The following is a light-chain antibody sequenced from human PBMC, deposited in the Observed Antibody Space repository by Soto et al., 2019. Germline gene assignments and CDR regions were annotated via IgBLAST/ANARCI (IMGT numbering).Light chain of an antibody. Sequence: IQLTQSPSSLSASVGDRVTITCRASQGIISSLAFYQQKPGKAPKVVIYAASSLQSGFPSSFSCSLSVTEFILTINSLQPDDFATYCCQQYGGMWAFGQGTKVDIK. J-gene: IGKJ1*01. V-gene: IGKV1-9*01. CDR2: AAS. CDR1: QGIISS. CDR3: QQYGGMWA.